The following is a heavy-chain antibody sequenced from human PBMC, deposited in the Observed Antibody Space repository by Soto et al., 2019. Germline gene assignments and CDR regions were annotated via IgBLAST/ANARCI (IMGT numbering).Heavy chain of an antibody. CDR2: IYYSGST. CDR3: ARHGRTWVGSSSWYGALDY. Sequence: PSETLSLTCTVSGGSISSYYWSWIRQPPGKGLEWIGYIYYSGSTNYNPSLKSRVTISVDTSKNQFSLKLSSVTAADTAVYYCARHGRTWVGSSSWYGALDYWGQGTLVTVSS. V-gene: IGHV4-59*08. D-gene: IGHD6-13*01. CDR1: GGSISSYY. J-gene: IGHJ4*02.